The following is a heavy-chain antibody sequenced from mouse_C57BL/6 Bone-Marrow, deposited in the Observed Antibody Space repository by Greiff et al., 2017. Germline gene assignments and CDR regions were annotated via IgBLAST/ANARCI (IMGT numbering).Heavy chain of an antibody. CDR1: GFTFSSYG. CDR3: ARHRGHYFDY. V-gene: IGHV5-6*01. CDR2: ISSGGSYT. Sequence: EVKLQESGGDLVKPGGSLKLSCAASGFTFSSYGMSWVRQTPDKRLEWVATISSGGSYTYYPDSVKGRFTISRDNAKNTLYLQMSSLKSEDTAMYYCARHRGHYFDYWGQGTTLTVSS. J-gene: IGHJ2*01.